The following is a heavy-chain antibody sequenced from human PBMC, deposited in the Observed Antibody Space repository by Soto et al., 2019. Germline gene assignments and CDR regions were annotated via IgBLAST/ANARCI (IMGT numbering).Heavy chain of an antibody. CDR2: IYTSGST. J-gene: IGHJ4*02. D-gene: IGHD3-9*01. CDR3: ASSVTGYVDY. CDR1: DASISSYY. Sequence: SSETLSLTCIVSDASISSYYWSWIRQPAGKGLEWIGRIYTSGSTNYNPSLKSRVTMSVDTSKNQFSLKLSSVTAADTAVYYCASSVTGYVDYWGQGTLVTVSS. V-gene: IGHV4-4*07.